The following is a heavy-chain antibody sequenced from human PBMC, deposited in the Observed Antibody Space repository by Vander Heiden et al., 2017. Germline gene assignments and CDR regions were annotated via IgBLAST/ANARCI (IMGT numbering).Heavy chain of an antibody. D-gene: IGHD3-10*01. CDR2: INPNSGGT. CDR3: ARDGGVKWFGELLPYYFDY. CDR1: GYTFTGYY. Sequence: QVQLVQSGAEVKKPGASVKVSCKASGYTFTGYYMHWGRQAPGQGLEWMGWINPNSGGTNYAQKFQGWVTMTRDTSISTAYMELSRLRSDDTAVYYCARDGGVKWFGELLPYYFDYWGQGTLVTVSS. J-gene: IGHJ4*02. V-gene: IGHV1-2*04.